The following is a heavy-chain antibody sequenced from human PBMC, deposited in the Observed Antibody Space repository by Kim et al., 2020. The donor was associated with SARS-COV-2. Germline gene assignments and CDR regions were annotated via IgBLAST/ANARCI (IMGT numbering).Heavy chain of an antibody. D-gene: IGHD6-13*01. J-gene: IGHJ6*02. CDR2: INYSGST. Sequence: SETLSLTCTASGGSTSSTNYYWGWLRQSPGKGLEWIGIINYSGSTYSNPSLKRLLATSVDTSNNQFSLTLTSVSAAATAVYYCVRCDSTSWYYYYAMDVWGQGTTVTVSS. CDR3: VRCDSTSWYYYYAMDV. CDR1: GGSTSSTNYY. V-gene: IGHV4-39*01.